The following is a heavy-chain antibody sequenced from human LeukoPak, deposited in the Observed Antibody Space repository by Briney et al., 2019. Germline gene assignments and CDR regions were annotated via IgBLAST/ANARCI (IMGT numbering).Heavy chain of an antibody. J-gene: IGHJ4*02. Sequence: PSETLSLTCAVYGGSFSGYYWSWIRQPPGKGLEWIGEINHSGSTNYNPSLKSRVTISVDTSKNQFSLKLSSVTAADTAVYYCARGDSGYDQFDYWGQGTLVTVSS. D-gene: IGHD5-12*01. CDR3: ARGDSGYDQFDY. V-gene: IGHV4-34*01. CDR2: INHSGST. CDR1: GGSFSGYY.